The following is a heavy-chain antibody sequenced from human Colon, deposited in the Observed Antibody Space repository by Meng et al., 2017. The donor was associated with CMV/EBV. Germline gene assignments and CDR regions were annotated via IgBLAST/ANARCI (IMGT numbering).Heavy chain of an antibody. J-gene: IGHJ4*02. V-gene: IGHV3-7*01. CDR1: QFTSSHLW. Sequence: GGSLRLSCISSQFTSSHLWMNWVRQAPGKGLEWVANIKQDGSEKNYVESVKGRFTISRDNAKNSLYLQMSSLKVEDTAVYYCARNRQWLVPPGYYFDYWGQGTLVTVSS. D-gene: IGHD6-19*01. CDR3: ARNRQWLVPPGYYFDY. CDR2: IKQDGSEK.